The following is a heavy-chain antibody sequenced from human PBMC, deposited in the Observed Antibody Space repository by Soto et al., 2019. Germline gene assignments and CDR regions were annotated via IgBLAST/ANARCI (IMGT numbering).Heavy chain of an antibody. J-gene: IGHJ3*02. Sequence: SVKVSCKASGGTFSSYAISWVRQAPGQGLEWMGGIIPIFGTANYAQKFQGRVTITADESTSTAYMELSSLRSEDTAVYYCARGGVDYYDSSGPLIAFDIWGQGTMVTVSS. CDR2: IIPIFGTA. D-gene: IGHD3-22*01. V-gene: IGHV1-69*13. CDR1: GGTFSSYA. CDR3: ARGGVDYYDSSGPLIAFDI.